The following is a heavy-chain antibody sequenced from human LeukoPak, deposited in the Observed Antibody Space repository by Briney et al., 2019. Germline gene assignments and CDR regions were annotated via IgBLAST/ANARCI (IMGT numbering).Heavy chain of an antibody. CDR3: ARYYYDRAVSPFDY. Sequence: GESLKISCKGSGYTFTNYWIGWVRQMPGKGLEWMGIIYPDDSDIRYSPSFQGQVTISADKSITTAYLQWSSLKASDTAMYYCARYYYDRAVSPFDYWGQGSLVTVSS. J-gene: IGHJ4*02. CDR1: GYTFTNYW. V-gene: IGHV5-51*01. CDR2: IYPDDSDI. D-gene: IGHD3-22*01.